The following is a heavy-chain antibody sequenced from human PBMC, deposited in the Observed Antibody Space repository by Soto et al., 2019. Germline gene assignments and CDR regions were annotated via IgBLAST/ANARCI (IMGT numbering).Heavy chain of an antibody. CDR1: GGSFSDYY. D-gene: IGHD3-22*01. V-gene: IGHV4-39*01. CDR3: ARIYYDSVFDY. Sequence: PSETLSLTCTVYGGSFSDYYWTWIRQPPGKGLEWIGSIYYSGSTYYNPSLKSRVTISVDTSKNQFSLKLSSVTAADTAVYYCARIYYDSVFDYWGQGTLVTV. J-gene: IGHJ4*02. CDR2: IYYSGST.